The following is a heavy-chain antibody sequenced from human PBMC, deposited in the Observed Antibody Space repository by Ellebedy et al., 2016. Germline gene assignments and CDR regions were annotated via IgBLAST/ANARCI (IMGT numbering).Heavy chain of an antibody. D-gene: IGHD6-13*01. J-gene: IGHJ6*02. CDR1: GFTFFKAW. V-gene: IGHV3-48*01. CDR2: ISSSSSTI. CDR3: ARDPDSSSWYGSGMDV. Sequence: GGSLRLSCGASGFTFFKAWMSWVRQAPGKGLEWVSYISSSSSTIYYADSVKGRFTISRDNAKNSLYLQMNSLRAEDTAVYYCARDPDSSSWYGSGMDVWGQGTTVTVSS.